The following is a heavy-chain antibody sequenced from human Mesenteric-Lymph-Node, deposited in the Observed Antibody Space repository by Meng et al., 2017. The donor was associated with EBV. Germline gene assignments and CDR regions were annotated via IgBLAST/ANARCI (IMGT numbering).Heavy chain of an antibody. CDR1: ASPRRRIR. CDR3: ARVGAYCGGDCYHPR. CDR2: IYHSGST. D-gene: IGHD2-21*02. V-gene: IGHV4-4*03. J-gene: IGHJ4*02. Sequence: PGCASAPGSPSPHCRCLVASPRRRIRWSWVRQPPGKGLEWIGQIYHSGSTNYNPSLKSRVTISVDESKNQFSLRLSSVTAADTAVYYCARVGAYCGGDCYHPRWGQGTLVTVSS.